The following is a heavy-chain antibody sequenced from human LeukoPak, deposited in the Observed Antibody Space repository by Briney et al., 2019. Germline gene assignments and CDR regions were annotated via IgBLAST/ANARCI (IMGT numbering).Heavy chain of an antibody. CDR3: ARVGIYYYGSGALDAFDI. CDR1: GGSISSSNW. J-gene: IGHJ3*02. V-gene: IGHV4-4*02. Sequence: PSGTLSLTCGVSGGSISSSNWWSWVRQPPGKGLEWVGEISHSGSTNYNPSLKSRVTISVDKAENQFSLKMSSVTAADTAVYNCARVGIYYYGSGALDAFDIWGQGTMVTVSS. CDR2: ISHSGST. D-gene: IGHD3-10*01.